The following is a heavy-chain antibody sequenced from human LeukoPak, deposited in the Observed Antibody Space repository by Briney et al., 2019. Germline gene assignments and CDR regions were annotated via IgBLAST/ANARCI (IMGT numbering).Heavy chain of an antibody. Sequence: ASVKVSCKASGYTFTGYYMHWVRQAPGQGLEWMGWINPNSGGTNYAQKFRGRVTMTRDTSISTAYMELSRLRSDDTAVYYCARDSAQTRYCSGGSCYSMNLGYWGQGTLVTVSS. CDR2: INPNSGGT. V-gene: IGHV1-2*02. D-gene: IGHD2-15*01. CDR1: GYTFTGYY. J-gene: IGHJ4*02. CDR3: ARDSAQTRYCSGGSCYSMNLGY.